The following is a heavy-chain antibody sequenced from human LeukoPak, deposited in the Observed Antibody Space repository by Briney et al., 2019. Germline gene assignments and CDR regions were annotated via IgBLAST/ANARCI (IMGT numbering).Heavy chain of an antibody. CDR2: TIPMFGIA. J-gene: IGHJ4*02. V-gene: IGHV1-69*13. CDR1: GGTFSRYA. Sequence: SVKVSCKASGGTFSRYAISWVRQAPGQGLEWMGGTIPMFGIANYAQKFQGRVTITADESTSTAYMELSSLRSEDTAVYYCARDRPYTGGWRGFDYWGQGTLVTVSS. D-gene: IGHD6-19*01. CDR3: ARDRPYTGGWRGFDY.